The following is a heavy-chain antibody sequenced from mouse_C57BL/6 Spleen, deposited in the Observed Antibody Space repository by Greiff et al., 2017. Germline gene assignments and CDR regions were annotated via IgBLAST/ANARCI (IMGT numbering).Heavy chain of an antibody. J-gene: IGHJ4*01. CDR2: IDPETGGT. V-gene: IGHV1-15*01. D-gene: IGHD1-1*01. CDR1: GYTFTDYE. CDR3: TRGTTTGYYAMDY. Sequence: VQLQQSGAELVRPGASVTLSCKASGYTFTDYEMHWVKQTPVHGLEWIGAIDPETGGTAYNQKFKGKAILTAYKSSSTAYMELRSLTSEDSAVYYCTRGTTTGYYAMDYWGQGTSVTVSS.